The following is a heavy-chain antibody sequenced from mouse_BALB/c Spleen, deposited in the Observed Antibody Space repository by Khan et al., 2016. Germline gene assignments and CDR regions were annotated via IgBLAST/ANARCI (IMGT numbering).Heavy chain of an antibody. CDR2: ISIYNGAT. V-gene: IGHV1S34*01. CDR3: ARGMLRQGFDY. Sequence: LVKTGASVKISCKASGYSFTGYYIHWVKQSHGESLEWIGYISIYNGATSYNQKIKDKATFTVDTSPSTASMQFNSLTSEDSAVYYCARGMLRQGFDYWGQGTTLTVAS. J-gene: IGHJ2*01. D-gene: IGHD3-2*01. CDR1: GYSFTGYY.